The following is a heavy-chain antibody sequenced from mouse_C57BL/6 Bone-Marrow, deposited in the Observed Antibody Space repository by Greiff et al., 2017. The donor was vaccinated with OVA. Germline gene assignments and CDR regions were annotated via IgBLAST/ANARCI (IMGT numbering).Heavy chain of an antibody. D-gene: IGHD1-1*01. J-gene: IGHJ1*03. V-gene: IGHV5-4*01. Sequence: EVKLVESGGGLVKPGGSLKLSCAASGFTFSSYAMSWVRQTPEKRLEWVATISDGGSYTYYTDNVKGRFTISRDNAKNNLYLQMSHLKSEDTAMYYCAREYYGSSHWYFDVWGTGTTVTVSS. CDR1: GFTFSSYA. CDR2: ISDGGSYT. CDR3: AREYYGSSHWYFDV.